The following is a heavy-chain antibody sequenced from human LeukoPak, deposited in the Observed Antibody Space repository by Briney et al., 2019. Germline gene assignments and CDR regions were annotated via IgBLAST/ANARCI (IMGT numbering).Heavy chain of an antibody. D-gene: IGHD5-18*01. V-gene: IGHV3-30*04. Sequence: PGGSLRLSCAASGFTFSSYAMHWVRQAPGKGLEWVAVISYDGSNKYYADSVKGRFTISRDNSKNTLYLQMNSLRAEDTAVYYCAKDLRDTAMVFHNWGQGTLVTVSS. CDR3: AKDLRDTAMVFHN. CDR1: GFTFSSYA. J-gene: IGHJ4*02. CDR2: ISYDGSNK.